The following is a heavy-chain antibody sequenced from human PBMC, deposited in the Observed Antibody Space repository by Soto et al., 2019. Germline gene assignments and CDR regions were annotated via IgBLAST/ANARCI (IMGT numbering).Heavy chain of an antibody. D-gene: IGHD5-12*01. V-gene: IGHV4-59*01. CDR1: GGSISSYY. CDR2: IYYSGST. Sequence: TSETLSLTCTVSGGSISSYYWSWIRQPPGKGLEWIGYIYYSGSTNYNPSLKSRVTISVDTSKNQFSLKLSSVTAADTAVYYCAREVPIWYSGYGDGAFDIWGQGTMVTVSS. J-gene: IGHJ3*02. CDR3: AREVPIWYSGYGDGAFDI.